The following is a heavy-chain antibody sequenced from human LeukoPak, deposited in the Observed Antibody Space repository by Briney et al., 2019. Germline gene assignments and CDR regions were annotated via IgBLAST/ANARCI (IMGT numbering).Heavy chain of an antibody. J-gene: IGHJ5*01. CDR3: ARGQFYGGRRPIDS. V-gene: IGHV4-34*01. CDR2: INHTGST. Sequence: PSETLSLTCAVYGGSFSAYYWTWLRQPPGKGLEWIGDINHTGSTNYNPSLKSRVTISVDTSKNQFSLKLSSVTAADTAVFYCARGQFYGGRRPIDSWGRGTLVTVSS. CDR1: GGSFSAYY. D-gene: IGHD4-23*01.